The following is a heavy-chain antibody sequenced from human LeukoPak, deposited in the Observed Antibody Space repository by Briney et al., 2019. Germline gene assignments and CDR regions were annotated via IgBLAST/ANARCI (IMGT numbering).Heavy chain of an antibody. CDR2: IYYSGST. V-gene: IGHV4-39*01. CDR3: GGYYDSSGYAPLPDY. CDR1: GGSISSSSYH. D-gene: IGHD3-22*01. J-gene: IGHJ4*02. Sequence: SETLSLTCTVSGGSISSSSYHWGWIRQPPGKGLEWIGSIYYSGSTYYNPSLKSRVTISVDTSKNQFSLKLSSVTAADTAVYYCGGYYDSSGYAPLPDYWGQGTLVTVSS.